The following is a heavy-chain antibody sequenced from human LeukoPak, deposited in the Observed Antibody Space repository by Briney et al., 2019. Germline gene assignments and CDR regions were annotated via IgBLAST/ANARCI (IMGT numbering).Heavy chain of an antibody. V-gene: IGHV4-4*07. CDR2: IYTSGST. J-gene: IGHJ5*02. D-gene: IGHD6-13*01. Sequence: PSETLSLACTVSGGSISSYYWSWIRQPAGKGLEWIGRIYTSGSTNYNPSLKSRVTMSVDTSKNLFSLKLSSVTAADTAVYYCARDQEFVGIAAAGTVHWFDPWGQGTLVTVSS. CDR3: ARDQEFVGIAAAGTVHWFDP. CDR1: GGSISSYY.